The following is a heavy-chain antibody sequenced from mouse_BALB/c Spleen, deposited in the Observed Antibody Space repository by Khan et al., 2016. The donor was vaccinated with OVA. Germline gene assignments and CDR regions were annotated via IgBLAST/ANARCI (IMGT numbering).Heavy chain of an antibody. J-gene: IGHJ2*01. CDR2: INPSSGYT. CDR1: GFNIKDTY. CDR3: ARKSTRASY. Sequence: VQLQQSGAELVKPGASVKLSCTASGFNIKDTYMHWVKQRPEQGLEWIGYINPSSGYTKYNQKFKDKATLTADKSSSTAYMQLSSLTSEYSAVYYCARKSTRASYWGQGTTLTVSS. D-gene: IGHD3-1*01. V-gene: IGHV14-3*02.